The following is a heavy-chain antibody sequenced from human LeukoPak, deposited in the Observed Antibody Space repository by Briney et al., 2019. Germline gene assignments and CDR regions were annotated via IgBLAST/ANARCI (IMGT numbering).Heavy chain of an antibody. J-gene: IGHJ4*02. V-gene: IGHV3-21*06. CDR2: ISKTSSVI. CDR1: GFTFSTFS. CDR3: ASLTDYGGHAQISDF. Sequence: PGGSLRLSCEGSGFTFSTFSMNWVRQAPGKGLEWISYISKTSSVIHYADSVKGRFTISRDNAKSSVFLQMSSLRAEDTAVYFCASLTDYGGHAQISDFWGQGTRVTVSS. D-gene: IGHD4-23*01.